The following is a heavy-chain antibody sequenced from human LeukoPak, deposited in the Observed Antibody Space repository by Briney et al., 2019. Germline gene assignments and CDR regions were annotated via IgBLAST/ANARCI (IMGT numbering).Heavy chain of an antibody. D-gene: IGHD2-2*01. CDR3: ARDPIGGYCSSTSCPFDY. Sequence: ASVKVSCKASGYTFTGYYMHWVRQAPGQGVEWMGWINPNSGGTNYAQKFQGRVTMTRDTSISSAYMELSRLRSDDTAVYYCARDPIGGYCSSTSCPFDYWGQGTLVTVSS. V-gene: IGHV1-2*02. J-gene: IGHJ4*02. CDR1: GYTFTGYY. CDR2: INPNSGGT.